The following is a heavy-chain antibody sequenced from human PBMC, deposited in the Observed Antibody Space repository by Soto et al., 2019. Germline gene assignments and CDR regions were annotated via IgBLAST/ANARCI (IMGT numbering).Heavy chain of an antibody. Sequence: PGESLKISCKGSGYSFTSYWIGWVRQMPGKGLEWMGIIYPGDSDTRYSPSFQGQVTISADKSISTAYLQWSSLKASDTAMYYCASGRSYCDYVWGSYRYSHFDYWGQGTLVTAPQ. CDR2: IYPGDSDT. D-gene: IGHD3-16*02. CDR3: ASGRSYCDYVWGSYRYSHFDY. J-gene: IGHJ4*02. V-gene: IGHV5-51*01. CDR1: GYSFTSYW.